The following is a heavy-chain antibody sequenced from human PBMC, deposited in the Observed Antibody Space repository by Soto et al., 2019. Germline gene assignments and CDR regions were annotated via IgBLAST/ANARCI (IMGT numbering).Heavy chain of an antibody. J-gene: IGHJ4*02. CDR2: ISAYNGNT. D-gene: IGHD6-6*01. V-gene: IGHV1-18*01. Sequence: XVKVSCKASVYTFTSYGISWVRQAPGQGLEWMGWISAYNGNTNYAQKLQGRVTMTTDTSTSTAYMELRSLRYDDTAVYYCARAEYSSSGLLVDYWGQGTLVTVSS. CDR3: ARAEYSSSGLLVDY. CDR1: VYTFTSYG.